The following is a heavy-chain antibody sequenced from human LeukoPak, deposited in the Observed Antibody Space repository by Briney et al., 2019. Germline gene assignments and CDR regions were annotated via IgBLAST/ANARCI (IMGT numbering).Heavy chain of an antibody. Sequence: GGSLRLSCAASGFTVSSNYMSWVRQAPGKGLEWVSVIYSGGSTYYADSVKGRFTISRDNSKNTLYLQMNSLRAEDTAVYYCARAMEDILTGYYTLYYFDYWGRGTLVTVSS. CDR2: IYSGGST. V-gene: IGHV3-53*01. D-gene: IGHD3-9*01. CDR3: ARAMEDILTGYYTLYYFDY. J-gene: IGHJ4*02. CDR1: GFTVSSNY.